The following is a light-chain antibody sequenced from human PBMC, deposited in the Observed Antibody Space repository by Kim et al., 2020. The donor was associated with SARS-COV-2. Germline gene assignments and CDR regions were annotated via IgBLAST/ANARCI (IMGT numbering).Light chain of an antibody. CDR3: QQLNSYPPT. CDR1: QGISGY. V-gene: IGKV1-9*01. CDR2: AAS. Sequence: IQLTQSPSSLSASVGDRVTITCRTSQGISGYLAWFQQHPGKAPKLLIYAASTLQGVVPSRFSGSGSGTEFTLTIGSLQPEDFATYYCQQLNSYPPTFGQGTKLEI. J-gene: IGKJ2*01.